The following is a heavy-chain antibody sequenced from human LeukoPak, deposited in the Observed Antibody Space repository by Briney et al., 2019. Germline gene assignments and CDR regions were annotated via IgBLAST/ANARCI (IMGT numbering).Heavy chain of an antibody. J-gene: IGHJ1*01. CDR1: GFTFSRYG. V-gene: IGHV3-23*01. D-gene: IGHD6-13*01. CDR2: SGSGGSA. Sequence: GGSLRLSCAASGFTFSRYGMCWGCQAPGRGRGWVSASGSGGSAFYADSVPRRFTITIANSKNTLYLQMNSLRAEGTAVAVAGPRYFQHWGQGTLVTVSS. CDR3: GPRYFQH.